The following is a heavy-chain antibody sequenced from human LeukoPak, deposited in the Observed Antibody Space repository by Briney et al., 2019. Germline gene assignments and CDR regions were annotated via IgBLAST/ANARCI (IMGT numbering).Heavy chain of an antibody. D-gene: IGHD6-13*01. Sequence: KPGGSLRLSCAASGFIFSDAWMNWVRQAPGTGLEWVGRIETKTGGGTTDYAAPVKGRFTVSRDDSQNTLYLQMNSLKTEDTAIYYCATERGYSGSRIFDFWGQGSLVTVSS. V-gene: IGHV3-15*04. CDR2: IETKTGGGTT. CDR3: ATERGYSGSRIFDF. J-gene: IGHJ4*02. CDR1: GFIFSDAW.